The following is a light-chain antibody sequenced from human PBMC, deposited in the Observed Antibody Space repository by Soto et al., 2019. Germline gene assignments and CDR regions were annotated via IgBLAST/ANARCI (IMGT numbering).Light chain of an antibody. CDR1: QGISNY. V-gene: IGKV1-27*01. CDR2: AAS. Sequence: DIQMTQSPSSLSASVGDRVTITCRASQGISNYLAWYQQKPGKVPKLLIYAASTLQSGVTSRFSGSGSGTDFTLTISSLQAEDVSTYYWQKYNSAPWTFGQGTKVEIK. J-gene: IGKJ1*01. CDR3: QKYNSAPWT.